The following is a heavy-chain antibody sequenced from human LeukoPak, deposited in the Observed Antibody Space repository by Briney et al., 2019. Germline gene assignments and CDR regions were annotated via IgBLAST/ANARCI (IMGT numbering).Heavy chain of an antibody. J-gene: IGHJ4*02. CDR3: AKGGRGFSYGSLDY. Sequence: GGSLRLSCAASGFTVSSNYLSWVRQAPGKGLEWVSVIYSGGSTYYADSVKGRFTISRDNSKNTLYLQMNSLRAEDTAVYYCAKGGRGFSYGSLDYWGQGTLVTVSS. CDR2: IYSGGST. D-gene: IGHD5-18*01. V-gene: IGHV3-53*01. CDR1: GFTVSSNY.